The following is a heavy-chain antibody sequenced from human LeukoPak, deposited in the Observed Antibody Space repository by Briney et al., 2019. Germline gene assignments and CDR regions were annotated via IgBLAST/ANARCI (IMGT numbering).Heavy chain of an antibody. V-gene: IGHV1-46*03. CDR1: GYTFTSYY. D-gene: IGHD3-3*01. Sequence: ASVKVSCKASGYTFTSYYMHWVRQAPGQGLEWMGIINPSGGSTSYAQKFQGRVTMTRDTSTSTVYMELSSLRSEDTAVYYCAREERFWSGYIHYYYYMDVWGKGTTVTVSS. CDR2: INPSGGST. J-gene: IGHJ6*03. CDR3: AREERFWSGYIHYYYYMDV.